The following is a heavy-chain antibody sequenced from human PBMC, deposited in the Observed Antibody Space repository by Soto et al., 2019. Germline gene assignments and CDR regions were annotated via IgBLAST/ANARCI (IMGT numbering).Heavy chain of an antibody. V-gene: IGHV4-39*01. CDR3: ARHYSSGSRNWFDP. CDR2: IYYSGST. Sequence: SETLSLTRSVSGGSINSSSYFWGWVRQPPGKGLEWIGSIYYSGSTYYNPSLRSRVTISVDTSKNQFSLKLSSVTAADTAVFYCARHYSSGSRNWFDPWGPGTLVTVSS. CDR1: GGSINSSSYF. J-gene: IGHJ5*02. D-gene: IGHD6-19*01.